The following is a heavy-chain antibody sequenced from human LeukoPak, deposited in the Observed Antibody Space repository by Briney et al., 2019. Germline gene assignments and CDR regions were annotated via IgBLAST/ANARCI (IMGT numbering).Heavy chain of an antibody. CDR3: ARHVDSDNFDY. J-gene: IGHJ4*02. CDR2: IYYSGST. V-gene: IGHV4-39*01. Sequence: SGTLSLTCTVSGGSISSSSYYWGWIRQPPGKGLGWIGSIYYSGSTYYNPSLKSRVTISVDTSKNQFSLKLSSVTAADTAVYYCARHVDSDNFDYWGQGTLVTVSS. D-gene: IGHD5-12*01. CDR1: GGSISSSSYY.